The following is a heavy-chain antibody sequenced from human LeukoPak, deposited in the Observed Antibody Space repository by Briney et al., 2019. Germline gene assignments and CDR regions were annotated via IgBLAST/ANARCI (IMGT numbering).Heavy chain of an antibody. D-gene: IGHD2-8*01. CDR3: AKRANTEKSSVLMVYAINGYYFDY. J-gene: IGHJ4*02. CDR1: GVTLSTYA. CDR2: ISSSGSGDNT. Sequence: GGSLRLSCAASGVTLSTYAMSWARQAPGKGLEWVSGISSSGSGDNTYYADSVKGRFTISRDNSKNTLYLQMNSLRAEDTAVYYCAKRANTEKSSVLMVYAINGYYFDYWGQGTLVTVSS. V-gene: IGHV3-23*01.